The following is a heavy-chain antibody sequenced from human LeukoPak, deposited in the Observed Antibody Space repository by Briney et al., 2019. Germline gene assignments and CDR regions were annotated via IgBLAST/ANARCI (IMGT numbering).Heavy chain of an antibody. CDR3: ARVTMVRGALSTSDY. CDR1: GSTFTDYY. V-gene: IGHV1-2*02. D-gene: IGHD3-10*01. CDR2: INPNSGGT. J-gene: IGHJ4*02. Sequence: GASVKVSCKASGSTFTDYYMHWVRQAPGQGLEWMGWINPNSGGTNYAQKFQGRVTMTRDTSISTAYMELSRLRSDDTAVYYCARVTMVRGALSTSDYWGQGTLVTVSS.